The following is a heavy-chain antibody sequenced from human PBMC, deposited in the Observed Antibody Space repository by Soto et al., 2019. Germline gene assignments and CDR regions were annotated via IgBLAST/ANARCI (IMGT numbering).Heavy chain of an antibody. CDR3: ATYSPDDAFDI. CDR2: ISSNGGST. Sequence: GGSLRLSCAASGFTFSSYAMHWVHQAPGKGLEYVSAISSNGGSTYYANSVKGRFTISRDNSKNTLYLQMGSLRAEDMAVYYCATYSPDDAFDIWGQGTMVTVSS. D-gene: IGHD2-15*01. CDR1: GFTFSSYA. J-gene: IGHJ3*02. V-gene: IGHV3-64*01.